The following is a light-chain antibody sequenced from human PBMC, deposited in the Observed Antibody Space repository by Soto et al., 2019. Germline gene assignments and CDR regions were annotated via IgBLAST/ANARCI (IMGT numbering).Light chain of an antibody. Sequence: QSALTQPASVSGSPGESVTIYCSGTSSDVGRHNAVSWYQQHPGKVPQLMIYDVSIRPSGISDRLSASKSGNMASLTISGLQAEDEADYYCSSYRVGGSYVFGTGTKVTVL. CDR1: SSDVGRHNA. CDR2: DVS. V-gene: IGLV2-14*03. CDR3: SSYRVGGSYV. J-gene: IGLJ1*01.